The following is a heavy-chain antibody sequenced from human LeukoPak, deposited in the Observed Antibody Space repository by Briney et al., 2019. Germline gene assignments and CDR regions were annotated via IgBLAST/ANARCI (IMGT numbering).Heavy chain of an antibody. CDR2: IHSGGTT. CDR3: GRLNLPAVSGAFDY. J-gene: IGHJ4*02. CDR1: GGSISTYY. D-gene: IGHD2-2*01. Sequence: KASETLSLTCTVSGGSISTYYWSWIRQPAGKGLEWIGRIHSGGTTHYNPSLRSRVTLSIDTSKNQFSLKLSSVTAADTAVYYCGRLNLPAVSGAFDYWGQGTLVTVSS. V-gene: IGHV4-4*07.